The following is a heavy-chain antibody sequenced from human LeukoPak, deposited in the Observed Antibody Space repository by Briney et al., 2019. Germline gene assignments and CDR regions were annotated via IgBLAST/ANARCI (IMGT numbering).Heavy chain of an antibody. D-gene: IGHD2-21*01. CDR3: AALVSRHAFDI. J-gene: IGHJ3*02. Sequence: GTSVKVSCKASGFTFTSSAVQWVRQARGQRLEWIGWIVVGSGNTNYAQKFQERLTITRDMSTSTAYMELSSLRCEDTAVYYCAALVSRHAFDIWGQGTMVTVSS. V-gene: IGHV1-58*01. CDR2: IVVGSGNT. CDR1: GFTFTSSA.